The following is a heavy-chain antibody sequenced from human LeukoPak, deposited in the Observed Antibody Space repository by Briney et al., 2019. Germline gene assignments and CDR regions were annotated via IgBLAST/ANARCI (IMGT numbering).Heavy chain of an antibody. V-gene: IGHV3-23*01. CDR1: GFTFSSYA. CDR2: ISGSGGST. J-gene: IGHJ5*02. CDR3: AKDDGDSSGYFPS. Sequence: GGSLRLFCAASGFTFSSYAMSWVRQAPGKGLEWVSAISGSGGSTYYADSVKGRFTISRDNSKNTLYLQMNSLRAEDTAVYYCAKDDGDSSGYFPSWGQGTLVTVSS. D-gene: IGHD3-22*01.